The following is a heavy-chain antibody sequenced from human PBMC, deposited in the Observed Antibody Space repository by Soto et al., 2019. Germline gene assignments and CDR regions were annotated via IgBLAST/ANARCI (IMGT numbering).Heavy chain of an antibody. V-gene: IGHV4-30-4*01. CDR2: IYYSGST. CDR1: GGSISSGDYY. Sequence: QVQLQESGPGLVKPSQTLSLTCTVSGGSISSGDYYWSWIRQPPGKGLEWIGYIYYSGSTYYNPSLKNRVTISVDTSKIQFSLKLSSVTAADTAVYYCARERGYGGHSGNYCDYWGHVTLVTVSS. CDR3: ARERGYGGHSGNYCDY. J-gene: IGHJ4*01. D-gene: IGHD2-21*02.